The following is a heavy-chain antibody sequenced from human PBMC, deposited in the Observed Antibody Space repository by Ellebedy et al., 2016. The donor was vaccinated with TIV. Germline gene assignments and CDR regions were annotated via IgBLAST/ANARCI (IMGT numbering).Heavy chain of an antibody. CDR2: ISYDGSNK. CDR1: GFTFSSYA. V-gene: IGHV3-30-3*01. D-gene: IGHD5-24*01. Sequence: GGSLRLXXAASGFTFSSYAMHWVRQAPGKGLEWVAVISYDGSNKYYADSVKGRFTISRDNSKNTLYLQMNSLRAEDTAVYYCARKMGRDGYNWAWPPDYWGQGTLVTVSS. CDR3: ARKMGRDGYNWAWPPDY. J-gene: IGHJ4*02.